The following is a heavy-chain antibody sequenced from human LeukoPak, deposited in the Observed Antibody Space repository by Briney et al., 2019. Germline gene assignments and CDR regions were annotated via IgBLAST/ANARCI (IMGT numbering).Heavy chain of an antibody. V-gene: IGHV4-4*02. J-gene: IGHJ4*02. CDR2: IYHSGST. D-gene: IGHD3-10*01. Sequence: PSETLSLTCAVSGGSISSSNWWSWVRQPPEKGLEWIGEIYHSGSTNYNPSLKSRVTISVDKSKNQFSLKLSSVTAADTAVYYCARTNPDYYGSGSYPLDYWGQGTLVTVSS. CDR3: ARTNPDYYGSGSYPLDY. CDR1: GGSISSSNW.